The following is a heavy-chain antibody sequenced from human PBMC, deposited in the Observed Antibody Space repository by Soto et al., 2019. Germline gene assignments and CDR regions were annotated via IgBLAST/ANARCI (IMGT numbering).Heavy chain of an antibody. Sequence: ASVKVSCKASGYTFTSYGISWVRQAPGQGLEWMGWISAYNGNTNYAQRLQGRVTMTTDTSTSTAYMELRSLRSDDTAVYYCARSDSSGYYFWFDPWGQGTLVTVSS. CDR1: GYTFTSYG. CDR3: ARSDSSGYYFWFDP. V-gene: IGHV1-18*01. CDR2: ISAYNGNT. D-gene: IGHD3-22*01. J-gene: IGHJ5*02.